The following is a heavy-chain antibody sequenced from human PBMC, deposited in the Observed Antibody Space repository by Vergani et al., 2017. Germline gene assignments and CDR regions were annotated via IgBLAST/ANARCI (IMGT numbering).Heavy chain of an antibody. J-gene: IGHJ6*02. D-gene: IGHD2-2*01. CDR1: GGSISSGSYY. V-gene: IGHV4-61*02. CDR3: ARETRDIVVVPAAREYYYYGMDV. CDR2: FYTSGST. Sequence: QVQLQESGPGLVKPSQTLSLTCTVSGGSISSGSYYWSWIRQPAGKGLEWIGRFYTSGSTNYNPPLKSRVTISVDTSKNQFSLKLGSVTAADTAVYYCARETRDIVVVPAAREYYYYGMDVWGQGTTVTVSS.